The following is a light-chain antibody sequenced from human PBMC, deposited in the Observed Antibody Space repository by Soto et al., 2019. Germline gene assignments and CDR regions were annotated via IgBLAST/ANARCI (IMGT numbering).Light chain of an antibody. CDR3: QQYGSSPLT. Sequence: DIQMTQSPSSLSASVGDRVTITCRASQSISKYVNWYQQKPGKAPKLLIYAASSLQSGVPSRFSGSGSRTDFTLTISRLEPEDFAVYYCQQYGSSPLTFGGGTKVDIK. CDR1: QSISKY. CDR2: AAS. V-gene: IGKV1-39*01. J-gene: IGKJ4*01.